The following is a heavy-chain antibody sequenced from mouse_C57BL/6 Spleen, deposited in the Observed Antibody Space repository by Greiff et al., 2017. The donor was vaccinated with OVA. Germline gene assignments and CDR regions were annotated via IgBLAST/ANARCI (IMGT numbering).Heavy chain of an antibody. V-gene: IGHV1-18*01. CDR2: INPNNGGT. CDR3: ARDYGSSNYAMDY. D-gene: IGHD1-1*01. Sequence: EVKLQESGPELVKPGASVKIPCKASGYTFTDYNMDWVKQSHGKSLEWIGDINPNNGGTIYNQKFKGKATLTVDKSSSTAYMELRSLTSEDTAVYYCARDYGSSNYAMDYWGQGTSVTVSS. CDR1: GYTFTDYN. J-gene: IGHJ4*01.